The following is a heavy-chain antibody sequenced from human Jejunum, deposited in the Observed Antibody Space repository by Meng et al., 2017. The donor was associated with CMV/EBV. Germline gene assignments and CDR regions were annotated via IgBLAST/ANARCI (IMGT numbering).Heavy chain of an antibody. V-gene: IGHV3-66*01. CDR2: IYSGGGT. CDR1: GFIVSSNY. J-gene: IGHJ4*02. D-gene: IGHD3-3*01. Sequence: LVESGGGLVQPGGSLRLSCVVSGFIVSSNYMSWVRQAPGKGLEWVSVIYSGGGTLYADSVKGRFTISRDISQNTVHLHMNSLRVEDTAVYYCASDGNGYYVDYWGQGTLVTVSS. CDR3: ASDGNGYYVDY.